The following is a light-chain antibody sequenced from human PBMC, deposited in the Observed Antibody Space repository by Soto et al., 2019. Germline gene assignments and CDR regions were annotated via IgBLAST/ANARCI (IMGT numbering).Light chain of an antibody. Sequence: SLSPGERATLSCRASQSVSSNLAWYQQKPGQAPRLLIYGASSRATGIPVRFSGSGSGTEFTLTISSLQSEDFAVYYCQQRSNWPPITFGQGTRLEI. CDR1: QSVSSN. J-gene: IGKJ5*01. CDR2: GAS. CDR3: QQRSNWPPIT. V-gene: IGKV3-15*01.